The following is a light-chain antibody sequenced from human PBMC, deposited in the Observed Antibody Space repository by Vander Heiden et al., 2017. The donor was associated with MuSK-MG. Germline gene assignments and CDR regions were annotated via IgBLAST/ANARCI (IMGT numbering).Light chain of an antibody. CDR3: QQYYSPPYT. Sequence: DLVMPQSPDSLAVSLGERATINCKSSQSVLYSSNNNNYLAWYQQKAGQPPKLLIYWASTRESGVPDRFSGSGSGTDFTLTISSLQAEDVAVYYCQQYYSPPYTFGQGTNLEIK. J-gene: IGKJ2*01. V-gene: IGKV4-1*01. CDR2: WAS. CDR1: QSVLYSSNNNNY.